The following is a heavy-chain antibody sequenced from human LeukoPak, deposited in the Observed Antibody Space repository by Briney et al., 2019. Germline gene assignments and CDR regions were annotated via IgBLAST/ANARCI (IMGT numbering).Heavy chain of an antibody. CDR1: GFTFSSYD. D-gene: IGHD4-17*01. V-gene: IGHV3-13*01. CDR3: ARDNDYGELDY. CDR2: IGTAGDT. Sequence: GGSLRLSCAASGFTFSSYDMHWVRQATGKGLEWVSAIGTAGDTYYPGSVKGRFTISRENAKNSLYLQMNSLRAEDTAVYYCARDNDYGELDYWGQGTLVTVSS. J-gene: IGHJ4*02.